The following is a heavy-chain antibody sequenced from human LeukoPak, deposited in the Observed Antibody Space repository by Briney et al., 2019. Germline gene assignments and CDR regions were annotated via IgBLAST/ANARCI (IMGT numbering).Heavy chain of an antibody. V-gene: IGHV3-23*01. CDR1: GFTFSSYA. CDR3: ARDASGTSQI. Sequence: GGSLRLSCAASGFTFSSYAMSWVRQAPGKGLEWVSIISGSGGSTYYADSVKGRFTISRDNSKNTLYLQMNSLRAGDTAVYYCARDASGTSQIWGQGTLVTVSS. CDR2: ISGSGGST. D-gene: IGHD1-26*01. J-gene: IGHJ4*02.